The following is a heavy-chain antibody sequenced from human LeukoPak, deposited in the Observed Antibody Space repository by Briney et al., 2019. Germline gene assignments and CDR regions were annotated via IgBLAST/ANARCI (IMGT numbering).Heavy chain of an antibody. Sequence: SSETLSLTCTVSGGSISSYYWSWIRQPAGKGLEWIGRIYTSGSTNYNPSLKSRVTMSVDTSKNQFSLKLSSVTAADTAVYYCARGGQMATTKNTFGYWGQGTLVTVSS. CDR2: IYTSGST. CDR3: ARGGQMATTKNTFGY. CDR1: GGSISSYY. J-gene: IGHJ4*02. V-gene: IGHV4-4*07. D-gene: IGHD5-24*01.